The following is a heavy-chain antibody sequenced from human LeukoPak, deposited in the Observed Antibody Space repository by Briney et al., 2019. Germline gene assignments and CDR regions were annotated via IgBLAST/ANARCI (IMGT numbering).Heavy chain of an antibody. Sequence: GGSLGLSCAASGFTFSSYWMHWVRQAPGKGLVWVSHINTDGSSRSHADSVKGRFTISRDNAKNTLYLQMNSLRAEDTAVYYCARDRGYCSGGSCYLNWFDPWGQGTLVTVSS. CDR3: ARDRGYCSGGSCYLNWFDP. J-gene: IGHJ5*02. D-gene: IGHD2-15*01. V-gene: IGHV3-74*01. CDR1: GFTFSSYW. CDR2: INTDGSSR.